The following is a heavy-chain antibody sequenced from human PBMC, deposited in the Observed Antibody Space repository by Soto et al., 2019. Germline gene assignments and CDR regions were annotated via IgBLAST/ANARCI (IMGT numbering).Heavy chain of an antibody. D-gene: IGHD6-13*01. CDR3: ARDLWDLQQLVHYSYCYGRAV. V-gene: IGHV1-2*02. J-gene: IGHJ6*02. CDR2: SNPTSGGT. CDR1: GYTFTGYD. Sequence: ASVKVSCKASGYTFTGYDMHWVRQAPGQGLEWMGWSNPTSGGTNYAQKFQGRVTMTRDTSISRAYIELSGLISDDTAVYYCARDLWDLQQLVHYSYCYGRAVGRQGTTVTVSS.